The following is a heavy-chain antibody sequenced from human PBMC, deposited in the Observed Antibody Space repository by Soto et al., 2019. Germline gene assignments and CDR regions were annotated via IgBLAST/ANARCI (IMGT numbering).Heavy chain of an antibody. V-gene: IGHV3-53*01. D-gene: IGHD6-6*01. CDR3: ARYIAARRATLYFDL. Sequence: EVQLVESGGGLIQPGGSLRLSCAASGFTVSSDYMSWVRQAPGKGLEWVSVIYSGGSTYYADSVKGRFTIARDNSKNTMDLQMNSLRAEDTAVYYCARYIAARRATLYFDLWGRGTLVTVSS. CDR2: IYSGGST. CDR1: GFTVSSDY. J-gene: IGHJ2*01.